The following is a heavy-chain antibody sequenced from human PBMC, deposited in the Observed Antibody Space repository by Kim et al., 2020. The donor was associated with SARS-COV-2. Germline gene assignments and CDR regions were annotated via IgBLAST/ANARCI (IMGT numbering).Heavy chain of an antibody. D-gene: IGHD2-21*02. CDR2: ISHSGST. J-gene: IGHJ4*02. Sequence: SETLSLTCAVSGGSIRSSYWWTWVRQPPGKGLEWIGEISHSGSTNYNPSLKSRVTISIDKSKLQFSLKLTSVTAADTAVYYCARNGGNSNFDYWGQGTLV. CDR1: GGSIRSSYW. CDR3: ARNGGNSNFDY. V-gene: IGHV4-4*02.